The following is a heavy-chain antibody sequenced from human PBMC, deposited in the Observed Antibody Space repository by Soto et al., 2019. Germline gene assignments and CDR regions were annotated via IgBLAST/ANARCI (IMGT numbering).Heavy chain of an antibody. V-gene: IGHV3-30-3*01. CDR3: ARDEWYQLLGGGIDY. CDR2: ISYDGSNK. CDR1: GFTFSSYA. D-gene: IGHD2-2*01. Sequence: GGSLRLSCAASGFTFSSYAMHWVRQAPGKGLEWVAVISYDGSNKYYADSVKGRFTISRDNSKNTLYLQMNSLRAEDTAVYYCARDEWYQLLGGGIDYWGQGTLVTVSS. J-gene: IGHJ4*02.